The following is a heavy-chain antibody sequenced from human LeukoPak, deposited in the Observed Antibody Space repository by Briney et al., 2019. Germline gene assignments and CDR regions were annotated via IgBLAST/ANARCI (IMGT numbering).Heavy chain of an antibody. CDR2: ISSSGRTI. Sequence: GGSLRLSCAASGFTFSDCYMSWIRQAPGKGLEWFSCISSSGRTIYYADSVKGRFTISRDNAKNSLYLQMSSLRVEDTAVYYCARWRGGMGLLNPPYFDYWGLGTLVTVSS. D-gene: IGHD3-3*01. CDR1: GFTFSDCY. CDR3: ARWRGGMGLLNPPYFDY. V-gene: IGHV3-11*04. J-gene: IGHJ4*02.